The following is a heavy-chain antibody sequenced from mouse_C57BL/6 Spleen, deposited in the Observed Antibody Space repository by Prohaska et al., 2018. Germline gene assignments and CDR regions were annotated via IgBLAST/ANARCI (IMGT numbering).Heavy chain of an antibody. CDR2: IDLSDSYT. Sequence: QVQLQQPGAELVMPGASVKLSCKASGYTFTSYWMHWVKQRPGQGLEWIGEIDLSDSYTNYNQKFKGKATLTVDKSSSTAYMQLSSLTSEDSAVYYCARGGIYGSSPYAMDYWGQGTSVTVSS. J-gene: IGHJ4*01. D-gene: IGHD1-1*01. CDR1: GYTFTSYW. CDR3: ARGGIYGSSPYAMDY. V-gene: IGHV1-69*01.